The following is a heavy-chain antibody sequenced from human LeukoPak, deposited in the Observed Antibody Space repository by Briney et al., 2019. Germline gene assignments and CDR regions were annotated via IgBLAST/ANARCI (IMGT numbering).Heavy chain of an antibody. CDR2: IYSGGST. CDR1: GFTVSSNY. J-gene: IGHJ4*02. D-gene: IGHD3-10*01. Sequence: PGGSLRLSCAASGFTVSSNYMSWVRQAPGKGVEWVSVIYSGGSTYYADSVKGRFTISRDNSKNTLYLQMNSLRAEDTAVYYYARAGDYYGSGSYYPLDYWGQGTLVTVSS. V-gene: IGHV3-66*01. CDR3: ARAGDYYGSGSYYPLDY.